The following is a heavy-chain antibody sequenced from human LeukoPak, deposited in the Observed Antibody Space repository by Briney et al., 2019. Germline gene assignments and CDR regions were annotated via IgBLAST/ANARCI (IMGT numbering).Heavy chain of an antibody. J-gene: IGHJ3*02. CDR3: ARDGTMRSGPAFDI. V-gene: IGHV6-1*01. Sequence: SQTLSLTCAISGDSVTSNSAAWNWIRQSPSRGLDWLGRTYYRSKCYNDYAVSVKSRITIIPDTSKNQFSLQLNSVTPEDTAVYYCARDGTMRSGPAFDIWGQGTMVTVSS. CDR1: GDSVTSNSAA. CDR2: TYYRSKCYN. D-gene: IGHD3-3*01.